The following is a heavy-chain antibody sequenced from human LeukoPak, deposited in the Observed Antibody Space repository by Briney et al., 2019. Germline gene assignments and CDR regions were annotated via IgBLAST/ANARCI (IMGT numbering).Heavy chain of an antibody. Sequence: SQTLSLTCAISGGSVSSNSAAWNWIRQSPSRGLEWLGRTYYRSKWYNDYAVSVKSRITINPDTSKSQFSLQLNSVTPEDTAVYYCARDRPEVRGETFFDYWGQGTLVTVSS. V-gene: IGHV6-1*01. J-gene: IGHJ4*02. CDR3: ARDRPEVRGETFFDY. CDR2: TYYRSKWYN. D-gene: IGHD3-10*01. CDR1: GGSVSSNSAA.